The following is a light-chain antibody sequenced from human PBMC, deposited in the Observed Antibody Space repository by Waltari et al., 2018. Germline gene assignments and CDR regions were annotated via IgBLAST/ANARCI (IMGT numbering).Light chain of an antibody. J-gene: IGLJ2*01. CDR1: SSDVGGYNY. CDR3: CSYAGSFVV. V-gene: IGLV2-11*01. CDR2: DVS. Sequence: QSALTQPRSVSGPPGQSVTISCTGPSSDVGGYNYVSWYQQHPGKAPKLMIYDVSKRPSGVPDRFSGSKSGNTASLTISGLQAEDEADYYCCSYAGSFVVFGGGTKLTVL.